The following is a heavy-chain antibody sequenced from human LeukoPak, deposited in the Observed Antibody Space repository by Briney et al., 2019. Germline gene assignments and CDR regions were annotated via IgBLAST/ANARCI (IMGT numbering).Heavy chain of an antibody. V-gene: IGHV4-39*07. Sequence: SETLSLTCTVSGGSMSSGSYYWGWIRQPPGKGLEWIGSIYYSGSTYYNPSLKSRVTISVDRSKNQFSLKLSSVTAADTAVYYCARVGRGRHIDYWGQGTLVTVSS. CDR2: IYYSGST. J-gene: IGHJ4*02. CDR1: GGSMSSGSYY. D-gene: IGHD3-10*01. CDR3: ARVGRGRHIDY.